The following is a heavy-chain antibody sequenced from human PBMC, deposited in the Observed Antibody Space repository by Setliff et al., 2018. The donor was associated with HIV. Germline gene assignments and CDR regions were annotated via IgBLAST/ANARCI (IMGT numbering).Heavy chain of an antibody. CDR1: GGSMSSYF. CDR3: ARVDCSGGSCYSPAY. J-gene: IGHJ4*02. CDR2: IYNSGGT. D-gene: IGHD2-15*01. V-gene: IGHV4-59*01. Sequence: SETLSLTCTVSGGSMSSYFWSWIRQSPGKGLEWIGYIYNSGGTNYNPSLKSRVTISLDTSKNQFSLNLTSVTAADTAVYYCARVDCSGGSCYSPAYWGQGTLITVSS.